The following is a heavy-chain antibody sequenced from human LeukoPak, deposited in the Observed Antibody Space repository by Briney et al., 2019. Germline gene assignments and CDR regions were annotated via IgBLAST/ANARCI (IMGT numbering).Heavy chain of an antibody. Sequence: SETLSLTCTVSGGSISCSSYYWGWIRQPPGKGLEWIGSIYYSGSTNYNPSLKSRVTISVDTSKNQFSLKLSSVTAADTAVYYCARLGRPLRGQQQLFLARSLTRGRYFDYWGQGTLVTVSS. V-gene: IGHV4-39*07. CDR2: IYYSGST. D-gene: IGHD6-13*01. J-gene: IGHJ4*02. CDR1: GGSISCSSYY. CDR3: ARLGRPLRGQQQLFLARSLTRGRYFDY.